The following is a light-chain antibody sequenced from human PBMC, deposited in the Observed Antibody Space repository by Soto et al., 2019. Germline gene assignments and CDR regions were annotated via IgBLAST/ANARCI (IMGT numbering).Light chain of an antibody. CDR3: QQRSNWWT. Sequence: EIVLTQSPATLSLSPGERAPLSCRASQSVSRYLAWYQQKPGQAPRLLIYNASNRATGIPARFSGSGSGTDFTLTISSLEPEDFAVYYCQQRSNWWTFGQGTKVEIK. J-gene: IGKJ1*01. CDR2: NAS. CDR1: QSVSRY. V-gene: IGKV3-11*01.